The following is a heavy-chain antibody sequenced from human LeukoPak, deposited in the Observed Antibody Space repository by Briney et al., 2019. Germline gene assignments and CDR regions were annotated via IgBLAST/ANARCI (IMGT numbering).Heavy chain of an antibody. CDR3: ARLLTGDAFDI. D-gene: IGHD7-27*01. J-gene: IGHJ3*02. CDR1: GYSISSGYY. V-gene: IGHV4-38-2*01. CDR2: IYHSGST. Sequence: PSETLSLTCAVSGYSISSGYYWGWIRQPPGKGLEWIGSIYHSGSTYYNPSLKSRVTISVDTSKNQFSLKLSSVIAADTAVYYCARLLTGDAFDIWGQGTMVTVSS.